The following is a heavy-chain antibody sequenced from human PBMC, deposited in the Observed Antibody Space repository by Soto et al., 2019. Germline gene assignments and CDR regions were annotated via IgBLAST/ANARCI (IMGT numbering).Heavy chain of an antibody. CDR3: ARREGTTDYYYYMDV. CDR2: ISAYNGNT. Sequence: GASVKVSCKASGYTFTSYGITWVRQAPGQGLEWMGWISAYNGNTNYAQNPQGRVTMTTDTSTSTVYTELRSLRSDDTAVYYCARREGTTDYYYYMDVWGKGTTVTVSS. CDR1: GYTFTSYG. D-gene: IGHD4-17*01. V-gene: IGHV1-18*01. J-gene: IGHJ6*03.